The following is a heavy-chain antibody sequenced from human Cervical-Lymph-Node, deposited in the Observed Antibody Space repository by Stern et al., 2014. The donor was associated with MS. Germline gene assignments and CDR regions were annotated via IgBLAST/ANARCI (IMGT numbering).Heavy chain of an antibody. CDR1: GGTFSSIE. Sequence: QVQLVESGAEVKQPGSSMKVSCKASGGTFSSIEISWVRQAPGQGLEWLGGISPLCGTTNYAQQVQGRVTIVADESTNTVNMELSRLRSEDTAVYYCVRDQGGIAASWGQGTLVTVSS. CDR3: VRDQGGIAAS. V-gene: IGHV1-69*01. CDR2: ISPLCGTT. D-gene: IGHD6-13*01. J-gene: IGHJ4*02.